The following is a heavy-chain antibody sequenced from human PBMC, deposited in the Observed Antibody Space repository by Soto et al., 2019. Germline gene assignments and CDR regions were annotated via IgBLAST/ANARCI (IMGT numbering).Heavy chain of an antibody. J-gene: IGHJ6*03. CDR2: MNPNSGNT. CDR3: ARGLRFLEWLASPNYYYMDV. V-gene: IGHV1-8*01. CDR1: GYTFTSYD. D-gene: IGHD3-3*01. Sequence: ASVKVSCKASGYTFTSYDINWVRQATGQGLEWMGWMNPNSGNTGYAQKFQGRVTMTRNTSISTAYMELSSLRSEDTAVYYCARGLRFLEWLASPNYYYMDVWGKGTTVT.